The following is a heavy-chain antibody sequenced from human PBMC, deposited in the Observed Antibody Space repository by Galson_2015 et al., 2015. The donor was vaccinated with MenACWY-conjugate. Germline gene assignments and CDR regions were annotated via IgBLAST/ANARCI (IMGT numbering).Heavy chain of an antibody. CDR2: ICSGSTT. J-gene: IGHJ5*02. V-gene: IGHV3-53*01. D-gene: IGHD3-3*01. Sequence: SLRLSCAASGFTVSTSCMSWVRQAPGEGLEWVSIICSGSTTKYADSVKGRFTISGDNSKSTVYLQMNSLRVEDTAMYYCARSGVGYGERWLDPWGQGTLVTVSP. CDR1: GFTVSTSC. CDR3: ARSGVGYGERWLDP.